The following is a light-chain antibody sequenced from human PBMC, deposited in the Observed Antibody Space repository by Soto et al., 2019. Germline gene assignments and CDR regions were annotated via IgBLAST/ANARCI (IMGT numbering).Light chain of an antibody. Sequence: KVMTQSPATLSVSPGERATLSCRASQSVNSNLAWYQQKPGQAPRLLLYGASTRAIGIPARFSGSASGTEFTLTXSSLQXEDSAVYYCQQYNDWPLTFGGGTKVEI. CDR2: GAS. J-gene: IGKJ4*01. CDR1: QSVNSN. V-gene: IGKV3-15*01. CDR3: QQYNDWPLT.